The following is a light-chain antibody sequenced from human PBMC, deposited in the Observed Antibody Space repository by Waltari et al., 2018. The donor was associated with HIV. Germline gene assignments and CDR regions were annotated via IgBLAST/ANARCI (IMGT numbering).Light chain of an antibody. V-gene: IGKV1-39*01. CDR2: GAS. J-gene: IGKJ4*01. Sequence: TQSPSSLSASVGDRVTITCRASQSIGDSLSWFQVRSNKAPKLLIYGASSLQTGVPPRFRGGRSGTDFTLTIVNLQPEDFATYYCQQTYNLPLTFGGGTNVDVK. CDR1: QSIGDS. CDR3: QQTYNLPLT.